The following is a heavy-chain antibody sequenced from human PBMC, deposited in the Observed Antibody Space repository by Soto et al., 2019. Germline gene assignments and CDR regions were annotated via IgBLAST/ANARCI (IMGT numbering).Heavy chain of an antibody. CDR3: ARDKREFDSSGYYQDYFDY. CDR2: IFHSGST. V-gene: IGHV4-4*02. J-gene: IGHJ4*02. D-gene: IGHD3-22*01. Sequence: QVQLQESGPGLVKPSGTLSLTCAVSGDSISSSNWWAWVRQPPGKGLEWIGGIFHSGSTNYNPSLKSRVTISVDKSKNHFSLKLNSVTAADTAVYYCARDKREFDSSGYYQDYFDYWGQGMLVTASS. CDR1: GDSISSSNW.